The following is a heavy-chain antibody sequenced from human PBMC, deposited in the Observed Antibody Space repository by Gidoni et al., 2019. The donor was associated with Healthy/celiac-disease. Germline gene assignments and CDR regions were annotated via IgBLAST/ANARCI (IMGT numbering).Heavy chain of an antibody. J-gene: IGHJ5*02. CDR1: GFTFSSYS. CDR3: ASAPTVCSSTSCYEAGVPNWFDP. Sequence: EVQLVESGGGLVQPGGSLRLSCAASGFTFSSYSMNWIRQAPGKALEWVSYIRSSSSTIYYADSVKGRFTISRDNAKNSLYLQMNSLRAEDTAVYYCASAPTVCSSTSCYEAGVPNWFDPWGQGTLVTVSS. CDR2: IRSSSSTI. D-gene: IGHD2-2*01. V-gene: IGHV3-48*04.